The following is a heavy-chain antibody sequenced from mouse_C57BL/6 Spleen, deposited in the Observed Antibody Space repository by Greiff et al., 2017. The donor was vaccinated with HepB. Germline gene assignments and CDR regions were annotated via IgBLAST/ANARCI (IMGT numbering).Heavy chain of an antibody. CDR2: IRSKSSNYAT. Sequence: DVHLVESGGGLVQPKGSLKLSCAASGFTFNTYAMHWVRQAPGKGLEWVARIRSKSSNYATYYADSVKDRFTISRDDSQSMLYLQMNNLKTEDTAMYYCVRDRLPDDYDGEFAYWGQGTLVTVSA. J-gene: IGHJ3*01. CDR1: GFTFNTYA. D-gene: IGHD2-4*01. V-gene: IGHV10-3*01. CDR3: VRDRLPDDYDGEFAY.